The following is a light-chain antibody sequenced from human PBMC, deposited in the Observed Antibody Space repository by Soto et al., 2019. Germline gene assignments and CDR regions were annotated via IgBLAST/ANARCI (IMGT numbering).Light chain of an antibody. CDR2: DAP. J-gene: IGKJ4*01. CDR3: QQRSNWPPVT. CDR1: QSVSSY. Sequence: IVLTQSAATLSLSPGERATLSCRASQSVSSYLAWYQQKPGQAPRLLIYDAPNRATGIPARFSGSGSGTDFTLTISSLEPEDFAVYYCQQRSNWPPVTFGGGTKVDIK. V-gene: IGKV3-11*01.